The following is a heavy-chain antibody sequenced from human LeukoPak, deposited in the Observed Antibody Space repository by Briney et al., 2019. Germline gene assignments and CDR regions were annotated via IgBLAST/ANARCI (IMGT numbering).Heavy chain of an antibody. V-gene: IGHV4-34*01. D-gene: IGHD3-22*01. CDR2: IYYSGST. J-gene: IGHJ4*02. Sequence: SETLSLTCALYGGSLSGYYWSWIRQPPGKGLEWIGSIYYSGSTYYNPSLKSRVTISVDTSKNQFSLKLSSVTAADTAVYYCARPSSGYYHPFDYWGQGTLVTVSS. CDR3: ARPSSGYYHPFDY. CDR1: GGSLSGYY.